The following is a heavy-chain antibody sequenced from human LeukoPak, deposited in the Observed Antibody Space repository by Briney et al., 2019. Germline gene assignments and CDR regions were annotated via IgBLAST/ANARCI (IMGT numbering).Heavy chain of an antibody. CDR1: GFTFSNYG. CDR3: ARDGQWLVAFDY. V-gene: IGHV3-33*08. CDR2: ISWDDGSTK. D-gene: IGHD6-19*01. J-gene: IGHJ4*02. Sequence: GKSLRLSCAASGFTFSNYGMRWVRQAPGKGLEWVSVISWDDGSTKYYADSVKGRFTISRDNAKSSLYLQMNSLRAEDTAVYYCARDGQWLVAFDYWGQGTLVTVSS.